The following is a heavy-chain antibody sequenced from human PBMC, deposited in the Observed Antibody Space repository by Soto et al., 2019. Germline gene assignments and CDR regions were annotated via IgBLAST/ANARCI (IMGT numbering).Heavy chain of an antibody. J-gene: IGHJ3*01. CDR3: ARDSFSRNGIYDPFDV. CDR2: ISSSSSYI. D-gene: IGHD3-3*02. CDR1: GFTFSSYS. Sequence: GGSLRLSCAASGFTFSSYSMNWVRQAPGKGLEWVSSISSSSSYIYYADSVKGRFTISRDNAKNSLYLQMNSLRAEDTAVYYCARDSFSRNGIYDPFDVWGQGTMVTVS. V-gene: IGHV3-21*01.